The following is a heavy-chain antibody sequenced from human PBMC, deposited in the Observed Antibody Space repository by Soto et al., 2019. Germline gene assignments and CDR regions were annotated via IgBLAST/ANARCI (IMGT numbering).Heavy chain of an antibody. D-gene: IGHD1-26*01. V-gene: IGHV4-59*01. CDR3: ARGVGSSPPRY. Sequence: SETLSLTCTISGGSISVYYWSWVRQPPGHELEWIGYIYASGSPYYNPSLRSRVPISADTSKNQIPLKLTSPTAAAPAVYYCARGVGSSPPRYWGRGTLVTVSS. CDR1: GGSISVYY. CDR2: IYASGSP. J-gene: IGHJ4*02.